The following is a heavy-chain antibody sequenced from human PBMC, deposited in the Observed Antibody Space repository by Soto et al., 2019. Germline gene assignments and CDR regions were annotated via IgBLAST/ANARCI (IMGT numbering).Heavy chain of an antibody. CDR1: GFTFSSSA. CDR2: ISPSGDKT. Sequence: PGGSLRLSCAASGFTFSSSAVSWVRQAPGKGLEWVSTISPSGDKTYQGDSAKGRFTISRDNSKNTLYLRMNSLRGDDTAVYYCAKDRGGRGNEIDQWGQGALVTVSS. J-gene: IGHJ4*02. D-gene: IGHD2-15*01. V-gene: IGHV3-23*01. CDR3: AKDRGGRGNEIDQ.